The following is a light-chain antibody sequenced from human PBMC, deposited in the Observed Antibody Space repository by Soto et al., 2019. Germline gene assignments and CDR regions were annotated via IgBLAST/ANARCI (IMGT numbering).Light chain of an antibody. CDR1: QTISSW. V-gene: IGKV1-5*03. J-gene: IGKJ1*01. CDR3: QHYKSYSEA. Sequence: DIQMTQSPSTLSGSVGDRVTITCRASQTISSWLAWYQQKPGKAHKXLIYKASTLKSGVPSRFSGSGSGTEFTLTISSLQPDDCETYDCQHYKSYSEAFGQGTKVDIK. CDR2: KAS.